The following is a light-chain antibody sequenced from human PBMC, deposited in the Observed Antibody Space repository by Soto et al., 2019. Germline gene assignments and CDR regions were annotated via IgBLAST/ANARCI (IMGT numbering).Light chain of an antibody. V-gene: IGLV2-14*03. CDR1: SSDVGAYEH. J-gene: IGLJ1*01. Sequence: QSALTQPASVSGSPGQSVTISCTGASSDVGAYEHVSWYQQHPGRAPKLILYDVNNRPSGVSNHFSGSESGNTASLVISGLQANDEADYYCSAYSTTNILVFGSGTKGTVL. CDR3: SAYSTTNILV. CDR2: DVN.